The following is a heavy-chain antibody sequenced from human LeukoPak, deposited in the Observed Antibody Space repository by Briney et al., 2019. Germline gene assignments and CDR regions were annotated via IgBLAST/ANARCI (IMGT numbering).Heavy chain of an antibody. Sequence: GNSVRVSCKASGYTFTNYAMHWVRQAPGQRLEWMGWINTGGDTAYSQRFQGRVTIISDTSASTAYMDLSSLRSEDTAVYYCAREGFGSGTNLEVGYFDYWGQGTLVTVSS. D-gene: IGHD3-10*01. CDR3: AREGFGSGTNLEVGYFDY. CDR1: GYTFTNYA. CDR2: INTGGDT. J-gene: IGHJ4*02. V-gene: IGHV1-3*04.